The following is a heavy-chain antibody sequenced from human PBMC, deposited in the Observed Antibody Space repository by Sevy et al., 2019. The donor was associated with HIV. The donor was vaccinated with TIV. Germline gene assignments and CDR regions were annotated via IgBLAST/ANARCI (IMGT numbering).Heavy chain of an antibody. CDR2: ISSSGSFT. CDR1: GFTFSDHY. V-gene: IGHV3-11*06. Sequence: GRSLRLSCAASGFTFSDHYMSWIRQAPGKGLEWVSYISSSGSFTNNADSVKGRFTISRDNAKNSLSLQMNSLRAEDTAVYYCARGDSSDCPDYWGQGTLVTVSS. CDR3: ARGDSSDCPDY. D-gene: IGHD3-22*01. J-gene: IGHJ4*02.